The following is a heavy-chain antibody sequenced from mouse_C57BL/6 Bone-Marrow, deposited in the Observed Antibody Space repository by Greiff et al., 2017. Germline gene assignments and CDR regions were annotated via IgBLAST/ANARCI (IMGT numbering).Heavy chain of an antibody. CDR1: GFTFSDYY. J-gene: IGHJ2*01. CDR3: ATYDQSYFDY. V-gene: IGHV5-16*01. D-gene: IGHD2-3*01. CDR2: INYDGSST. Sequence: EVQGVESEGGLVQPGSTLKLSCTVSGFTFSDYYMAWVRQVPEKGLEWVANINYDGSSTYYLDSLKSRFIISRDNEKNVLYMQMSSLKSEDTDTYYCATYDQSYFDYWGQGTTLTVSS.